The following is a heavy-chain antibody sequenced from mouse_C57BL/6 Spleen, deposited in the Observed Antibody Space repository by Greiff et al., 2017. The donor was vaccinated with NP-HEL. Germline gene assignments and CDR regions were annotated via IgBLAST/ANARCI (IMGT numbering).Heavy chain of an antibody. CDR1: GYTFTSYW. V-gene: IGHV1-55*01. CDR3: ARRDYDYGYWYFDV. D-gene: IGHD2-4*01. CDR2: IYPGSGST. J-gene: IGHJ1*03. Sequence: VQGVESGAELVKPGASVKMSCKASGYTFTSYWITWVKQRPGQGLEWIGDIYPGSGSTNYNEKFKSKATLTVDTSSSTAYMQLSSLTSEDSAVYYCARRDYDYGYWYFDVWGTGTTVTVSS.